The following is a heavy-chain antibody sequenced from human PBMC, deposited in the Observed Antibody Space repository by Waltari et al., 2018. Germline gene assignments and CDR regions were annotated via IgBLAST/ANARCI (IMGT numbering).Heavy chain of an antibody. CDR2: MKSDGGGT. Sequence: EVQLVESGGGLVQPGGSLRLSCAASGFTFSSYWMHWVRQAPGKGLVWVSRMKSDGGGTTYADSVKGRFTTSRDNAKNTLFLQMNSLRAEDTAVYYCASHRPGGYGMDVWGQGTTVTVSS. J-gene: IGHJ6*02. V-gene: IGHV3-74*01. D-gene: IGHD2-15*01. CDR1: GFTFSSYW. CDR3: ASHRPGGYGMDV.